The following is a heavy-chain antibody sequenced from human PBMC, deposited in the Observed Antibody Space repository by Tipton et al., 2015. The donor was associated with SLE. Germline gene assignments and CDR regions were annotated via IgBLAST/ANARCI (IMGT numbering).Heavy chain of an antibody. CDR3: VRGGYDFWSGEDWFDL. J-gene: IGHJ5*02. CDR1: GFTFSSYA. V-gene: IGHV3-64*01. CDR2: VSSNGDST. D-gene: IGHD3-3*01. Sequence: SLRLSCAASGFTFSSYAIHWVRQAPGKGLEYVSGVSSNGDSTYSTSSLKGRFTISGDNSKNTLYLQMGSLRAEDMAVYYCVRGGYDFWSGEDWFDLWGQGTLVTVSS.